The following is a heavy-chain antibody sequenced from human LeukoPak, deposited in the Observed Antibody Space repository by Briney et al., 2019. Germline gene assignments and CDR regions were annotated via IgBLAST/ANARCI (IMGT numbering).Heavy chain of an antibody. CDR3: GRDLTTVTSIDY. D-gene: IGHD4-17*01. Sequence: GRSLRLSYPASGFTVSSNYMTWVRQAPGEGLEWDSSIRGSRGYLFYADSVKGRFTISRAHAKNSLCMQMDSVRAKDPSITVCGRDLTTVTSIDYWGQGTLVTVSS. V-gene: IGHV3-21*06. CDR2: IRGSRGYL. J-gene: IGHJ4*02. CDR1: GFTVSSNY.